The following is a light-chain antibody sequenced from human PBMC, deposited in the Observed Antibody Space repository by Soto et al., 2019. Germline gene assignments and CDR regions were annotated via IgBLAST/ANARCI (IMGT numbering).Light chain of an antibody. Sequence: EIVMTQSPATLSVSPGERATLSCRASQSVGSNLAWYLQKPGQAPRLLIYGASTRATGIPARFRGSGSGTEVTLTISSLQSEDFAVYYCQQDNNWPPTPYTFGPVTNLEIK. CDR3: QQDNNWPPTPYT. CDR2: GAS. V-gene: IGKV3-15*01. CDR1: QSVGSN. J-gene: IGKJ2*01.